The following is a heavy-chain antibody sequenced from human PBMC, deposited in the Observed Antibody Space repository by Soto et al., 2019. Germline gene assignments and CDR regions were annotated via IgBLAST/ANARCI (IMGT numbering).Heavy chain of an antibody. CDR1: GFTFSSYA. D-gene: IGHD2-15*01. J-gene: IGHJ6*03. CDR3: AKASMVAALYYYCMDV. CDR2: ISGSGGST. Sequence: GGSLRLSCAAFGFTFSSYAMRWVRQAPGKGLEWVSAISGSGGSTYYADSVKGRFTISRDNSKNTLYLQMNSLRAEDTAVYYCAKASMVAALYYYCMDVWGKGTTVTVSS. V-gene: IGHV3-23*01.